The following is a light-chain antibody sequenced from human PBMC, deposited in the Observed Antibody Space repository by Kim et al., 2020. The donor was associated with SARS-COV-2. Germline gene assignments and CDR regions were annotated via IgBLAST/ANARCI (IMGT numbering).Light chain of an antibody. CDR2: DAV. Sequence: ASIGDRVTVTCRASQDINKYLAWFQLQPGRAPKPLIYDAVYLQRGVPSRFSGSGSGTDFTLTISYLQPEDFATYYCLQSKSYPWTFGQGTKVDIK. CDR3: LQSKSYPWT. CDR1: QDINKY. J-gene: IGKJ1*01. V-gene: IGKV1-16*01.